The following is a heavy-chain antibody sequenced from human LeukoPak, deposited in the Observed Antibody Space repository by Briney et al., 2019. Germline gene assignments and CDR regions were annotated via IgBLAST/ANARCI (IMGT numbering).Heavy chain of an antibody. J-gene: IGHJ3*02. CDR3: ARDRDYYDIGRAFDI. Sequence: PSETLSLTCTVSGGSISSSDYYWAWIRQPPGKGLEWIGYIYYSGSTNYNPSLKGRVTISVDTSKNQFSLKLSSVIAADTAVYYCARDRDYYDIGRAFDIWGQGTMVTVSS. D-gene: IGHD3-22*01. CDR1: GGSISSSDYY. CDR2: IYYSGST. V-gene: IGHV4-61*08.